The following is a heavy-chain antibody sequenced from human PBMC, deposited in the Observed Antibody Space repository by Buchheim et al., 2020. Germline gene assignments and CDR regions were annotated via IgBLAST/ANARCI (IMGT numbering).Heavy chain of an antibody. J-gene: IGHJ4*02. D-gene: IGHD6-25*01. V-gene: IGHV3-48*02. Sequence: EIQLVESGGDLVQPGGSLRLSCAASGFTFRSYAMNWVRQGPGKGLEWIAYISSSTTPIYYADPVEGRFTVSRDNDRHSLYLQMDSLRDEDTAVYYCARDRLGGGFWGQGTL. CDR2: ISSSTTPI. CDR1: GFTFRSYA. CDR3: ARDRLGGGF.